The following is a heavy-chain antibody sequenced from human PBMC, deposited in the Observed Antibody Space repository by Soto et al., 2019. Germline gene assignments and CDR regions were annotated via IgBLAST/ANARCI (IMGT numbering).Heavy chain of an antibody. CDR1: GYTFTSYG. CDR3: ARDTDCTSGACYIGY. CDR2: ISAYNGQT. V-gene: IGHV1-18*01. J-gene: IGHJ4*02. D-gene: IGHD2-8*01. Sequence: QVQLVQSGTEVKKPGASVKVSCKSSGYTFTSYGISWVRQAPGQGLKWMGWISAYNGQTIYAQKFQGRVTMTTDTSTTTAYMEVRSLRSDDTAVYYCARDTDCTSGACYIGYWGQGTLVTASS.